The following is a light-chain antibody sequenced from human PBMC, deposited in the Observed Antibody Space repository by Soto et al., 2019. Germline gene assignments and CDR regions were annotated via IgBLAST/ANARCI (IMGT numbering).Light chain of an antibody. V-gene: IGKV1-5*01. J-gene: IGKJ1*01. CDR1: QSVGTW. Sequence: DIQMTQSPSTLSASVGGRVTITCRASQSVGTWVAWYQQKPGKAPKLLIYGASNFVSGVPSRFSGSGSGTEFTLIITTLQPHDFATYFCQLYNRNTWSFGPGTKVDI. CDR2: GAS. CDR3: QLYNRNTWS.